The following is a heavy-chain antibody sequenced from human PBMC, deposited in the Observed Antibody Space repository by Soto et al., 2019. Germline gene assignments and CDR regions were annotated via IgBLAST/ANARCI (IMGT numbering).Heavy chain of an antibody. CDR3: ARQAWIQLCYFDY. CDR2: IYYSGST. J-gene: IGHJ4*02. Sequence: SETLSLTCTVSGGSISSSSYYWGWIRQPPGKGLEWIGSIYYSGSTYYNPSLKSGVTISVDTSKNQFSLKPSSVTAADTAVYYCARQAWIQLCYFDYWGQGTLVTVSS. V-gene: IGHV4-39*01. CDR1: GGSISSSSYY. D-gene: IGHD5-18*01.